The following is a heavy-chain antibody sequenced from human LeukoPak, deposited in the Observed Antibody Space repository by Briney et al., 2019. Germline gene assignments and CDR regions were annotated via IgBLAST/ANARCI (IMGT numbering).Heavy chain of an antibody. CDR2: ISGSSGSK. Sequence: HPGGSLRLSCAASGFTFSSYAMSWVRQAPGKGLEWVSAISGSSGSKYYADSVKGRFTISRDNSKNTRYLQMNSLRAEDTAVYYCARGRDGYTLGFDYWGQGTLVTVSS. CDR3: ARGRDGYTLGFDY. V-gene: IGHV3-23*01. D-gene: IGHD5-24*01. CDR1: GFTFSSYA. J-gene: IGHJ4*02.